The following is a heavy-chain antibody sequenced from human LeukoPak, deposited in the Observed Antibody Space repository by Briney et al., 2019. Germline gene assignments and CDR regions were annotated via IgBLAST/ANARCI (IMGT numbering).Heavy chain of an antibody. Sequence: SETLSLTCTVSGGSISSYYWSWIRQPPGKGLEWIGYIYHSGSTNYNPSLKSRVTISVDTSKNQFSLKLSSVTAADTAVYYCARHPGVVATTDPDYWGQGTLVTVSS. CDR2: IYHSGST. V-gene: IGHV4-59*08. D-gene: IGHD5-12*01. J-gene: IGHJ4*02. CDR1: GGSISSYY. CDR3: ARHPGVVATTDPDY.